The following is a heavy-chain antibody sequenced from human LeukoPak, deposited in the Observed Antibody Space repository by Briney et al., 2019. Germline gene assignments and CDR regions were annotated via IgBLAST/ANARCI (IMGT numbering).Heavy chain of an antibody. CDR1: GGAISGRRDY. CDR2: IYYSGST. D-gene: IGHD3-16*01. CDR3: ARNVSRGEPGGACDI. Sequence: SETLSLTCTVSGGAISGRRDYWGWIRQPPGKGLEWIARIYYSGSTHYNPSLKSRVNISVDTSRNQFSLELRTATAADSARYYCARNVSRGEPGGACDIWGQGTMVTVSS. J-gene: IGHJ3*02. V-gene: IGHV4-39*01.